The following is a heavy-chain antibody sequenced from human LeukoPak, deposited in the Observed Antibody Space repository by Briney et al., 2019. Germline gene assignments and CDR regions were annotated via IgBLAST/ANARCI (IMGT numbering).Heavy chain of an antibody. CDR1: GYTFTANY. D-gene: IGHD3-16*01. V-gene: IGHV1-2*02. CDR2: INPNSGGT. J-gene: IGHJ6*03. Sequence: ASVKVSCKASGYTFTANYIHWVRQAPGQGLEWMGWINPNSGGTNYGQKFQARVTMTGDTSISTAYMELNSLRSDDTAVYYCARGAGFGGYSRYYMDVWGKGTTVTASS. CDR3: ARGAGFGGYSRYYMDV.